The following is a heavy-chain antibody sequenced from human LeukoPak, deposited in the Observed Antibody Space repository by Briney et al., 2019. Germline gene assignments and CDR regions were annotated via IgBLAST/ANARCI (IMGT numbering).Heavy chain of an antibody. CDR1: GVSVSSSDYY. J-gene: IGHJ4*02. CDR2: IYYSGTT. D-gene: IGHD1-26*01. CDR3: ARDQSGSHADY. V-gene: IGHV4-39*07. Sequence: SETLSLTCTVSGVSVSSSDYYWGWIRQSPGKGLEWIGTIYYSGTTYYNPSLKSRVTISIDTSKNQFSLKVNSMTAADTAVYYCARDQSGSHADYWGQGTLVTVSS.